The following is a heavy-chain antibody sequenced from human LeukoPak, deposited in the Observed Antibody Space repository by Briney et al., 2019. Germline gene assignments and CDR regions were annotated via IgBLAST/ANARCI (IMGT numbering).Heavy chain of an antibody. CDR3: ARDESYYDSSGYFPG. V-gene: IGHV4-34*01. Sequence: SETLSLTCAVYGESFSGYYSSWIRQPPGKGLEWIGEINHSGSTNYNPSLKSRVTISVDTSKNQFSLKLSSVTAADTAVYYCARDESYYDSSGYFPGWGQGTLVTVSS. D-gene: IGHD3-22*01. CDR1: GESFSGYY. CDR2: INHSGST. J-gene: IGHJ4*02.